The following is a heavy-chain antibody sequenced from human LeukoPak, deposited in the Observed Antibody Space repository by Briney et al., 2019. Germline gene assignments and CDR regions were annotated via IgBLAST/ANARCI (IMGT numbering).Heavy chain of an antibody. D-gene: IGHD2-15*01. Sequence: PSETLSLTCTVSGGSISSSSYYWGWIRQPPGKGLEWIGSIYYSGSTYYNPSLKSRVTISVDTSKNQFSLKLSSVTAADTAVYYCARAKGYCSGGSCYSYYYYYGMDVWGQGTTVTVSS. V-gene: IGHV4-39*07. CDR3: ARAKGYCSGGSCYSYYYYYGMDV. CDR2: IYYSGST. CDR1: GGSISSSSYY. J-gene: IGHJ6*02.